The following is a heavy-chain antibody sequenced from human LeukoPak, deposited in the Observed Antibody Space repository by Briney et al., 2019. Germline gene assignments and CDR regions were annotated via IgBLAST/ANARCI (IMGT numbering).Heavy chain of an antibody. J-gene: IGHJ6*02. D-gene: IGHD2-2*01. Sequence: PGGSLRLSCAASGFNFSSYGMHWVRQAPGKRLEWVAVISYDGSNKYYADSVKGRFTISRDNSKKTLYLQMNSLRAEDTAVYYCAKLEGIVVVPAAPRPYYGMDVWGQGTTVTVSS. CDR1: GFNFSSYG. V-gene: IGHV3-30*18. CDR3: AKLEGIVVVPAAPRPYYGMDV. CDR2: ISYDGSNK.